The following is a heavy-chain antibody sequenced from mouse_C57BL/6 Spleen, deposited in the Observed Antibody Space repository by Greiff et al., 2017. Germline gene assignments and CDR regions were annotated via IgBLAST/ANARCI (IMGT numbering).Heavy chain of an antibody. CDR3: AKGSNWYFDV. CDR1: GYSITSGFY. CDR2: ISYDGSN. D-gene: IGHD5-1*01. J-gene: IGHJ1*03. Sequence: EVKLMESGPGLVKPSQSLSLPCSVPGYSITSGFYWNWIRQFPGTKLEWIGDISYDGSNNYNPSLKNRISITRDTSKNQFFLKLNAVTTEDTATYYCAKGSNWYFDVWGTGTTVTVSS. V-gene: IGHV3-6*01.